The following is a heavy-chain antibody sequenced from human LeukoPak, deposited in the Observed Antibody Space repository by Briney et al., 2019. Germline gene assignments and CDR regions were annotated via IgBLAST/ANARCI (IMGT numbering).Heavy chain of an antibody. J-gene: IGHJ4*02. V-gene: IGHV3-48*03. CDR3: ARWRWELLN. CDR1: GFTFSSYE. D-gene: IGHD1-26*01. Sequence: GGSLRLSCAASGFTFSSYEMNWVRQAPGKGLEWVSYIGGSGSSIYNADSVKGRFTISRDNAKNSLYLQMNSLRAEDTAVYYCARWRWELLNWGQGTLVTVSS. CDR2: IGGSGSSI.